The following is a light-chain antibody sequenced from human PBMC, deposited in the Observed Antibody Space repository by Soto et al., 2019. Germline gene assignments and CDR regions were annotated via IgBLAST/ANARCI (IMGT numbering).Light chain of an antibody. CDR1: QSVSSN. J-gene: IGKJ5*01. CDR3: QQYNNWPSIT. Sequence: EIVMTQSRATLSVSPGERATLSCRASQSVSSNLAWYQQKPGQAPRLLIYGASTRATGIPARFSGSGSGTEFTLTISSLQSEDFAVYYCQQYNNWPSITFGQGTRLEIK. V-gene: IGKV3-15*01. CDR2: GAS.